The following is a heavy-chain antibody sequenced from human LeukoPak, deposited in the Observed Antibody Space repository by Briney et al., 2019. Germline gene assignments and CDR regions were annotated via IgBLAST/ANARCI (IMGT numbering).Heavy chain of an antibody. CDR3: ARDVSLYCSSATCFHDAFDI. CDR2: IYSGGST. Sequence: PGGSLRLSCAASGFTVSSSYMSWVRQAPGKGLEWVSVIYSGGSTDYADSVKGRFTISRDNSKNTLYLQMNSLRAEDTAVYYCARDVSLYCSSATCFHDAFDIWGQGTMVTVSS. D-gene: IGHD2-2*01. V-gene: IGHV3-66*02. CDR1: GFTVSSSY. J-gene: IGHJ3*02.